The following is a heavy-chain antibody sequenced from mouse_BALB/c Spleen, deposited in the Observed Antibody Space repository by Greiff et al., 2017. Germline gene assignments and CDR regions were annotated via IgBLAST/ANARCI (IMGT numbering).Heavy chain of an antibody. Sequence: EVKLEESGGGLVKPGGSLKLSCAASGFTFSSYAMSWVRQTPEKRLEWVASISSGGSTYYPDSVKGRFTISRDNARNILYLQMSSLRSEDTAMYYCAREEELLRLWYFDVWGAGTTVTVSS. CDR2: ISSGGST. V-gene: IGHV5-6-5*01. J-gene: IGHJ1*01. D-gene: IGHD1-2*01. CDR1: GFTFSSYA. CDR3: AREEELLRLWYFDV.